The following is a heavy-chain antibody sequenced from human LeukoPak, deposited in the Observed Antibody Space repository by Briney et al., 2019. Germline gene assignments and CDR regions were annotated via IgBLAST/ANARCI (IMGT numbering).Heavy chain of an antibody. CDR3: AREAVYSSGWYFYNGLDV. V-gene: IGHV3-21*01. D-gene: IGHD6-19*01. Sequence: GGSLRLSCAASGFTFNSYSMTWVRQAPGKGLEWVSSISDSSSYIYYADSVKGRFTFSRDNAKNSLYLQMNSLRAEDTGVYYCAREAVYSSGWYFYNGLDVWGQGTTVTVSS. J-gene: IGHJ6*02. CDR1: GFTFNSYS. CDR2: ISDSSSYI.